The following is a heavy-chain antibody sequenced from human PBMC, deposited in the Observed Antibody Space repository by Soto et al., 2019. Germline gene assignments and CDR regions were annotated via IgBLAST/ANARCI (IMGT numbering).Heavy chain of an antibody. CDR2: IYPGDSDT. V-gene: IGHV5-51*01. J-gene: IGHJ6*02. CDR1: GYSFTSYW. CDR3: ASGEVDTETYYYGMDV. Sequence: PGESLKISCKGSGYSFTSYWIGWVRQMPGKGLEWMGIIYPGDSDTRYSPSFQGQVTISADKSISTAYLQWSSLKASDTAMYYCASGEVDTETYYYGMDVWGQGTTVTVSS. D-gene: IGHD5-18*01.